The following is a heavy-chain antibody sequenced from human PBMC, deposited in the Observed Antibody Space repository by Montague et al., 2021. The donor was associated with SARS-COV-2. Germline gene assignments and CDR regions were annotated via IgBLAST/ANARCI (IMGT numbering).Heavy chain of an antibody. J-gene: IGHJ4*02. V-gene: IGHV4-4*02. CDR1: GASVTSTNW. CDR3: ASPKEGSGYYRPFDY. Sequence: SETLSLTCGVSGASVTSTNWWSWVRHPTGKGLEWIGEINHTGNTTYSPSSKSRVYISLDKSKNQLSLRLNSVTAAATAVYYCASPKEGSGYYRPFDYWGQGSLVTVSS. D-gene: IGHD3-22*01. CDR2: INHTGNT.